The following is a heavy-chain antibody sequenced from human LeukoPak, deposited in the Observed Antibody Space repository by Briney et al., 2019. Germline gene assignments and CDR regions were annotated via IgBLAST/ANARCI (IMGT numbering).Heavy chain of an antibody. CDR2: ISSSGTTI. J-gene: IGHJ4*02. V-gene: IGHV3-48*03. CDR1: GFTFSSYE. D-gene: IGHD3-16*02. Sequence: GGSLRLSCAASGFTFSSYEMNWVRQAPGKELEWVSYISSSGTTIHYADSVKGRFTISRDNAKNSVYLQMNSLRVEDAAVYYCARVRYQTADYWGQGTLVAVSS. CDR3: ARVRYQTADY.